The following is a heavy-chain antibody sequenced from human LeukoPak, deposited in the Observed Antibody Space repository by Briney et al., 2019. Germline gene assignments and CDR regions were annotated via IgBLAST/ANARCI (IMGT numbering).Heavy chain of an antibody. CDR1: GFTFSKYG. V-gene: IGHV3-30*18. D-gene: IGHD4-23*01. J-gene: IGHJ4*02. Sequence: PGGSLRLSCTASGFTFSKYGMHWVRLAPGRGLEWVAVVSFDGGNKFYADSVKGRFTISRDNSNNMVYLQMNSLMIDDTGVYYCAKDYRHYGGNPAHWGQGTLVTVSS. CDR2: VSFDGGNK. CDR3: AKDYRHYGGNPAH.